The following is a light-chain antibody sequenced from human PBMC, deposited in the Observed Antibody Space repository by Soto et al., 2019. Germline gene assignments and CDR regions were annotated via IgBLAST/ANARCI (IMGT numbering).Light chain of an antibody. CDR1: QSVSNS. J-gene: IGKJ5*01. V-gene: IGKV3-11*01. CDR3: HQRYNWTRVT. Sequence: EIVLTQSPATLSLSPGERATLSCRASQSVSNSLAWYQQKPGQPPRRLIYDGSNRTTGIPTRFSGSGSGTDITLTITSLKPEDYAVSFCHQRYNWTRVTFGQGTKLEIK. CDR2: DGS.